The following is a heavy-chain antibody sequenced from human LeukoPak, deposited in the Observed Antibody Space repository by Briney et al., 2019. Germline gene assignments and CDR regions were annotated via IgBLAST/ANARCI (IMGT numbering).Heavy chain of an antibody. Sequence: GASVKVSCKASGYTFSSYPMHWVRQAPGQRLEWMGWINAGNGNTKYSQKFQDRVTITRDTSASTAYMELSSLRSEDTAVYYCARRGVPDYYESSGGLDYWGQGTLVTVSS. D-gene: IGHD3-22*01. CDR1: GYTFSSYP. CDR2: INAGNGNT. CDR3: ARRGVPDYYESSGGLDY. J-gene: IGHJ4*02. V-gene: IGHV1-3*01.